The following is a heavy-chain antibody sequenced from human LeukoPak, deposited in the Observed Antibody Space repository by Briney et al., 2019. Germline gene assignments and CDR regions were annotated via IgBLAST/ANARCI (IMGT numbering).Heavy chain of an antibody. V-gene: IGHV3-72*01. CDR3: TRVSSATRYFDY. CDR2: TRNKASGHTT. D-gene: IGHD1-26*01. J-gene: IGHJ4*02. Sequence: PGGSLRLSCAASGFTFSAHYMDWVRQAPGKGLEWVARTRNKASGHTTEYAASVKGRFTISRDDSKKSLYLQMNSLTTEDTAVYYCTRVSSATRYFDYWGQGTLVTVSS. CDR1: GFTFSAHY.